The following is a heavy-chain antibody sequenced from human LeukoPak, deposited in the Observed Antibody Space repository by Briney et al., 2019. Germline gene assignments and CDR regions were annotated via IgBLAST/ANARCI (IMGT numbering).Heavy chain of an antibody. CDR3: AILAEYCNSGSCYLGWFDP. CDR2: IYYSGST. J-gene: IGHJ5*02. V-gene: IGHV4-59*01. CDR1: GGSISSYY. D-gene: IGHD2-15*01. Sequence: SETLSLTCTVSGGSISSYYWSWIRQPPGKGLEWIGDIYYSGSTNYNPSLKSRVTMSIDTSKNQFSLKLSSVTAADTAVYYCAILAEYCNSGSCYLGWFDPWGQGTLVTVSS.